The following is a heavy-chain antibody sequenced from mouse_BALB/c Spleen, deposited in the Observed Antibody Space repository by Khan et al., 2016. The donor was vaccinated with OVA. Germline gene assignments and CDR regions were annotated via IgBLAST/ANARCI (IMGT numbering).Heavy chain of an antibody. CDR1: GYTFINYW. CDR3: ARRDLRWDFDY. CDR2: INPSTGYT. Sequence: QIQLVQSGAELAKPGASVKMSCKASGYTFINYWILWIKQRPGQGLEWIGYINPSTGYTEYNQNFKDKATLTADISSSTAYLQLSSLTSEDSAVDYCARRDLRWDFDYWGQGTTLTVSS. J-gene: IGHJ2*01. D-gene: IGHD1-1*01. V-gene: IGHV1-7*01.